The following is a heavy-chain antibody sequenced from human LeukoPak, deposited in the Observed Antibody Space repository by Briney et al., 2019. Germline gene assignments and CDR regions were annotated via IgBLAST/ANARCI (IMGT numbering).Heavy chain of an antibody. CDR1: GFTFSSYG. CDR2: IRYDGSNK. J-gene: IGHJ4*02. Sequence: PGGSLRLSCAASGFTFSSYGMHWVRQAPGKGLEWVAFIRYDGSNKYYADSVKGRFTISRDNSKNTLYLQMNSLRAEDTAVYYCATHYGGTTTLDYWGQGTLVTVSS. CDR3: ATHYGGTTTLDY. D-gene: IGHD4-23*01. V-gene: IGHV3-30*02.